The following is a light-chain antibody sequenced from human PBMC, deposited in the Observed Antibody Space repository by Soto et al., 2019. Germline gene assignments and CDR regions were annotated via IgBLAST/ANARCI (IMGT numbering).Light chain of an antibody. Sequence: IQLTQSTSSRSASVGARVTITCRASQGISSYLAWYQQKPGKAPKLLIFAASNLQSGVPSRFSGSGSGTDFTLTISSLQPEDFATYYCQQNFNYPRTFGQGTKVDIK. J-gene: IGKJ1*01. V-gene: IGKV1-6*01. CDR3: QQNFNYPRT. CDR2: AAS. CDR1: QGISSY.